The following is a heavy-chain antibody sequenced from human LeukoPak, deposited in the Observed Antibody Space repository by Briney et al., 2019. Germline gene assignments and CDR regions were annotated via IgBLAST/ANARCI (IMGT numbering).Heavy chain of an antibody. Sequence: ASVKVSCKASGYTFTSYGITWVRQAPGQGLEWMGWISAYNGNTNYAQKFQGRVTITADESTSTAYMELSSLRSEDTAVYYCGIMTFDYWGQGTLVTVSS. J-gene: IGHJ4*02. D-gene: IGHD3-16*01. CDR3: GIMTFDY. CDR2: ISAYNGNT. V-gene: IGHV1-18*01. CDR1: GYTFTSYG.